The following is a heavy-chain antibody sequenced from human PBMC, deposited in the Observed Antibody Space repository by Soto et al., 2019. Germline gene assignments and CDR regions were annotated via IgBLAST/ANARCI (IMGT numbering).Heavy chain of an antibody. CDR1: GFTFSSYA. CDR3: AKLVVPAAISSLDNYYYYYYMDV. J-gene: IGHJ6*03. D-gene: IGHD2-2*01. V-gene: IGHV3-23*01. Sequence: PGGSLRLSCAASGFTFSSYAMSWVRQAPGKGLEWVSAISGSGGSTYYADSVKGRFTISRDNSKNTLYLQMNSLRAEDTAVYYCAKLVVPAAISSLDNYYYYYYMDVWGKGTTVTVSS. CDR2: ISGSGGST.